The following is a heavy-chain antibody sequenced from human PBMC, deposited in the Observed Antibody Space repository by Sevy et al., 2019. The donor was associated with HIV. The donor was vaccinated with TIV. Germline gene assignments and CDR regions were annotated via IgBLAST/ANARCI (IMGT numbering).Heavy chain of an antibody. Sequence: SETLSLTCTVSGGSISSYYWSWIRQPPGKGLEWIGYIYYSGSTNYNPTLKSRVTISVDTSKNQFSLKLSSVTAADTAVYYCARHEQERNYYDSSGPYGPYYYYYMDVWGKGTTVTVSS. V-gene: IGHV4-59*08. CDR3: ARHEQERNYYDSSGPYGPYYYYYMDV. CDR2: IYYSGST. D-gene: IGHD3-22*01. CDR1: GGSISSYY. J-gene: IGHJ6*03.